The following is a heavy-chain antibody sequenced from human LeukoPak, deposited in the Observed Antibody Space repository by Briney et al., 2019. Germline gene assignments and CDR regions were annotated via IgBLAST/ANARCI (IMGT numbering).Heavy chain of an antibody. CDR1: GFTFSSHG. Sequence: GGSLRLTCAASGFTFSSHGMHWVRQAPGKGLEWVAVIWYDGSKRYYADSVKGRFTISRDDSKNTLYLQMNSLRDEDTAVYYCARDPASSFDYWGQGTLVTVSS. CDR3: ARDPASSFDY. J-gene: IGHJ4*02. CDR2: IWYDGSKR. D-gene: IGHD2-15*01. V-gene: IGHV3-33*01.